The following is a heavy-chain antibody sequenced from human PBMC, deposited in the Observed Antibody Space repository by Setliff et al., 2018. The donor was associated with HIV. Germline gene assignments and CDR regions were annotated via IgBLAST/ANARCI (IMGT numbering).Heavy chain of an antibody. CDR1: GFTFSSYV. CDR3: HSGYDTEEQSYFDY. J-gene: IGHJ4*02. CDR2: VNSDGSSK. D-gene: IGHD5-12*01. V-gene: IGHV3-74*01. Sequence: GGSLRLSCAASGFTFSSYVMTWVRQAPGKGLVWVSRVNSDGSSKTYADSVKDRFTISRDNAKNTLYLQMNSLRAEDTGVYYCHSGYDTEEQSYFDYWGQGTLVTVSS.